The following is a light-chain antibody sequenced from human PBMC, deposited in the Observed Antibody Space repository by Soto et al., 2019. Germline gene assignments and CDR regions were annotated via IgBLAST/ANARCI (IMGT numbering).Light chain of an antibody. CDR3: QQYGSSPT. CDR2: GAS. J-gene: IGKJ4*01. CDR1: QSVSSSY. V-gene: IGKV3-20*01. Sequence: EMVLTQSPGTLASSPGERATPSCRASQSVSSSYLAWYQQKPGQAPRLLIYGASSRATGIPDRFSGSGSGTDFTLTISRLEPEDCAVYYCQQYGSSPTFGGGTKVEIK.